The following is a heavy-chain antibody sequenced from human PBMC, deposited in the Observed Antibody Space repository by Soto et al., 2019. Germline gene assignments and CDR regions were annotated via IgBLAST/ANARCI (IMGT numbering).Heavy chain of an antibody. CDR1: GDTFNFYT. CDR2: FNPILSFS. D-gene: IGHD6-19*01. Sequence: ASVKVSCKASGDTFNFYTINWVRQAPGLGLEWMGRFNPILSFSNSALKFQGRVTITGDKSTSTAYMVLSSLRSEDTAMYYCARGFTAVAGTLFDWGQGTLVTVSS. V-gene: IGHV1-69*02. CDR3: ARGFTAVAGTLFD. J-gene: IGHJ4*02.